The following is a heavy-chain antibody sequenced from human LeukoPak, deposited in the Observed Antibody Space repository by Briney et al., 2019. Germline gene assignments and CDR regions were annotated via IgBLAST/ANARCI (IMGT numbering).Heavy chain of an antibody. Sequence: GGSLRLSCSASGFTFNSYAMSWVRQTPGKGLEWVSAISGSGGATYYADSVQGRFTISRDNSKNTLYLQMNTLRAEDTAVYYCAKERYSYGFSYYYYMDVWGKGTTVTISS. V-gene: IGHV3-23*01. CDR1: GFTFNSYA. CDR2: ISGSGGAT. J-gene: IGHJ6*03. CDR3: AKERYSYGFSYYYYMDV. D-gene: IGHD5-18*01.